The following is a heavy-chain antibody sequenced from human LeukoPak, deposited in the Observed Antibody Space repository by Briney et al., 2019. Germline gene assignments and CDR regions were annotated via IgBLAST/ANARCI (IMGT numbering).Heavy chain of an antibody. Sequence: SETLSLTCTVSGGSISSSGYYWGWLRQPPGKGLEWIGNIYYVGSTNYNPSLKSRVTISVDTSKNQFSLKLSSVTAADTAVYYCARGPDYGDYDLDYWGQGTLLTVSS. CDR3: ARGPDYGDYDLDY. D-gene: IGHD4-17*01. J-gene: IGHJ4*02. V-gene: IGHV4-39*07. CDR2: IYYVGST. CDR1: GGSISSSGYY.